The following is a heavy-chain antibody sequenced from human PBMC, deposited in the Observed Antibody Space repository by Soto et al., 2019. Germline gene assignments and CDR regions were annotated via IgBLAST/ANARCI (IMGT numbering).Heavy chain of an antibody. Sequence: LRLSCAASGFTFSSYGMHWVRQAPGKGLEWVAVISYDGSNKYYADSVKGRFTISRDNSKNTLYLQMNSLRAEDTAVYYCAKNLRSSGWYPYFDYWGQGTLVTVSS. V-gene: IGHV3-30*18. CDR2: ISYDGSNK. CDR1: GFTFSSYG. CDR3: AKNLRSSGWYPYFDY. J-gene: IGHJ4*02. D-gene: IGHD6-19*01.